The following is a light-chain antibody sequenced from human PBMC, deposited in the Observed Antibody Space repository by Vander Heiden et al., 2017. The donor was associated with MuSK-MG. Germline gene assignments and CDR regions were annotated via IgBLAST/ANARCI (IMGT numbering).Light chain of an antibody. CDR1: QGISSY. CDR2: AAS. V-gene: IGKV1-8*01. J-gene: IGKJ1*01. CDR3: QQYYSYTRT. Sequence: AIRMTQSPSSFSASTGDRVTITCRASQGISSYLAWYQQKPGKAPKLLIYAASTLQSGVPSRFSGSGSGTDFTLTISCLQSEDFATYYCQQYYSYTRTFGQRTKVEIK.